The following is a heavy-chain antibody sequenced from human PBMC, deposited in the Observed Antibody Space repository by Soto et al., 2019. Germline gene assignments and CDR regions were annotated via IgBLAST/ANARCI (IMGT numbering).Heavy chain of an antibody. CDR1: GGSISGYY. CDR3: ARALSSAVGIYFDF. D-gene: IGHD6-13*01. Sequence: QVQLQESGPGLVKPSETLSLTCTVSGGSISGYYWSWIRQPAGKGMEWIGRIHATESTNYNPSLKSRVTMSIDTSDNPFSLKLSSLTAADTAVYYCARALSSAVGIYFDFWGQGTLVTVSS. J-gene: IGHJ4*02. CDR2: IHATEST. V-gene: IGHV4-4*07.